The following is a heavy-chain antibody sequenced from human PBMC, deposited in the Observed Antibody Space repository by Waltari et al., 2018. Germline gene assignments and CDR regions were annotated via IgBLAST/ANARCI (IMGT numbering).Heavy chain of an antibody. CDR3: ARGAMIVVVIDY. V-gene: IGHV3-48*04. J-gene: IGHJ4*02. Sequence: EVQLVESGGGLVQPGGSLRLSCAASGFTFSSYWMSWIRQAPGKGLEWVSYISSSGSTIYYADSVKGRFTISRDNAKNSLYLQMNSLRAEDTAVYYCARGAMIVVVIDYWGQGTLVTVSS. D-gene: IGHD3-22*01. CDR2: ISSSGSTI. CDR1: GFTFSSYW.